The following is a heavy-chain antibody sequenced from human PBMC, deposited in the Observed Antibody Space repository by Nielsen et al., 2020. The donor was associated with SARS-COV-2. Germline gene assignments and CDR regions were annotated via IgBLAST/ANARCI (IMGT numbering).Heavy chain of an antibody. CDR1: GFTFDDYA. CDR2: ISWNSGSI. J-gene: IGHJ5*02. Sequence: SLKNSCAASGFTFDDYAMHWVRQAPGKGLEWVSGISWNSGSIGYADSVKGRFTISRDNAKNSLYLQMNSLRAEDTALYYCAKDIEQWLLVDGYRRFDPWGQGTLVTVSS. CDR3: AKDIEQWLLVDGYRRFDP. D-gene: IGHD6-19*01. V-gene: IGHV3-9*01.